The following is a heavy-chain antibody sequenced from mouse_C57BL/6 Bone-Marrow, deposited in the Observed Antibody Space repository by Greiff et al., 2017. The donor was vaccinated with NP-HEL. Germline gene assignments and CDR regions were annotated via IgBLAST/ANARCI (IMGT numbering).Heavy chain of an antibody. V-gene: IGHV1-53*01. Sequence: QVQLQQPGTELVKPGASVKLSCKASGYTFTSYWMHWVKQRPGQGLEWIGNINPSNGGTNYNEKFKSKATLTVDKSSSTAYMQLSSLTSEDTAIYYCARYDGYYPFDYWGQGTTLTVSS. CDR3: ARYDGYYPFDY. D-gene: IGHD2-3*01. CDR2: INPSNGGT. CDR1: GYTFTSYW. J-gene: IGHJ2*01.